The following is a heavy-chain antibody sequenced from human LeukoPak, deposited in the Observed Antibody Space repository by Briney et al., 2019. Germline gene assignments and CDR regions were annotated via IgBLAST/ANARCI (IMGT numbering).Heavy chain of an antibody. CDR1: GGSISSSNW. CDR3: ARDPSHCSSTSCYNSNWFDP. V-gene: IGHV4-4*02. D-gene: IGHD2-2*01. J-gene: IGHJ5*02. CDR2: IYHSGST. Sequence: SETLSLTCAVSGGSISSSNWWSWVRQPPGEGLEWIGEIYHSGSTNYNPSLKSRVTISVDKSKNQFSLKLSSVTAADTAVYYCARDPSHCSSTSCYNSNWFDPWGQGTLVTVSS.